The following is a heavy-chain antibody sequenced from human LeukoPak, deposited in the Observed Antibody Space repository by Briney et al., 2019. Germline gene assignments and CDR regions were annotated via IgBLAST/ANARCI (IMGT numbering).Heavy chain of an antibody. J-gene: IGHJ4*02. CDR2: IYYSGST. D-gene: IGHD3-9*01. CDR1: GGSISSSNW. Sequence: PSGTLSLTCAVSGGSISSSNWWSWVRPPPGKGLEWIGSIYYSGSTYYNPSLKSRVTISVDTSKNQFSLKLSSVTAADTAVYYCARDGYDILTGYYPHVDWGQGTLVTVSS. CDR3: ARDGYDILTGYYPHVD. V-gene: IGHV4-4*02.